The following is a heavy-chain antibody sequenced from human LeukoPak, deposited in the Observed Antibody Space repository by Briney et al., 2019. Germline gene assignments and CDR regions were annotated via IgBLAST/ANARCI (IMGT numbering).Heavy chain of an antibody. CDR2: INPNSGGT. V-gene: IGHV1-2*02. CDR1: GYTFTGYY. J-gene: IGHJ4*02. D-gene: IGHD5-12*01. Sequence: ASVKVSCKASGYTFTGYYMHWVRQAPGQGLKWMGWINPNSGGTNYAQKFQGRVTMTRDTSISTAYMELSRLRSDDTAVYYCARYGGPKYSYGYYFDYWGQGTLVTVSS. CDR3: ARYGGPKYSYGYYFDY.